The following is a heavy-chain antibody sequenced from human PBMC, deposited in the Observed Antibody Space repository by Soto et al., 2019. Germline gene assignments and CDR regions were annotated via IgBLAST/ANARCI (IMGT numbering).Heavy chain of an antibody. CDR1: DGSISRYY. D-gene: IGHD6-19*01. Sequence: SETLSLTCSVSDGSISRYYWSWIRQSAGKGLEWIGLSYTSGKTNSNPSLKSRVTMSVDKSKNQFSLRMTSLTAADTAVYYCARDLSILVAGNGWLDPWGQGILVTVSS. CDR3: ARDLSILVAGNGWLDP. CDR2: SYTSGKT. J-gene: IGHJ5*02. V-gene: IGHV4-4*07.